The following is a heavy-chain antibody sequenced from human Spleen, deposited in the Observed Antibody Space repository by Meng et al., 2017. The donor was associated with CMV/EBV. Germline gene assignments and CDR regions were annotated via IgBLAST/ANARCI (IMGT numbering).Heavy chain of an antibody. CDR2: SNHSGST. CDR1: GGSFSVYY. V-gene: IGHV4-34*01. Sequence: VQLKQWGAGLLNPWETLSRTCVVYGGSFSVYYWSWIRQPPGKGLEWIGESNHSGSTNYNPSIKSQVTISVDTSKNQFSLKLSSVTAADTAVYYCARGVSGSYYAGRGWFDPWGQGTLVTVSS. D-gene: IGHD1-26*01. J-gene: IGHJ5*02. CDR3: ARGVSGSYYAGRGWFDP.